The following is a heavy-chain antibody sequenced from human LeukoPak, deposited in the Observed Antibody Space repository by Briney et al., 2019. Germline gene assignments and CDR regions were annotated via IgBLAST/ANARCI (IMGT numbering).Heavy chain of an antibody. V-gene: IGHV3-9*01. D-gene: IGHD1-26*01. CDR1: GFTFDDYA. J-gene: IGHJ4*02. CDR3: AKVDPGSYYFDY. CDR2: ISWNSGSI. Sequence: PGGSLRLSCAASGFTFDDYAMHWVRQAPGKGVEWVSGISWNSGSIGYADSVKGRFTISRDNAKNSLYLQMNSLRAEDTALYYCAKVDPGSYYFDYWGQGTLVTVSS.